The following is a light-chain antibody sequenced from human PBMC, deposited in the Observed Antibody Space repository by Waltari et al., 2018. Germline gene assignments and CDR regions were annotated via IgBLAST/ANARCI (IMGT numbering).Light chain of an antibody. Sequence: SYELTQPPSVSVSPGQTARNTCSGDTLGDNYASWYQQKPGQSPVLVIYQDTKRPSGIPERFSGSNSGNTATLTISGTQGMDEADYYCLAWDSSTAWVFGGGTKLTVL. V-gene: IGLV3-1*01. J-gene: IGLJ3*02. CDR2: QDT. CDR3: LAWDSSTAWV. CDR1: TLGDNY.